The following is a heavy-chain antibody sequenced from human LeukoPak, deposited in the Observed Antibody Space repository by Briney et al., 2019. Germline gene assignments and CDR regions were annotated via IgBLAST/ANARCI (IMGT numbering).Heavy chain of an antibody. CDR1: GYTFTGYY. CDR3: ARERTLTSCYDY. V-gene: IGHV1-2*02. CDR2: INPNSGGT. D-gene: IGHD2-15*01. J-gene: IGHJ4*02. Sequence: ASVKVSCKASGYTFTGYYMHWVRQAPGQRLERMGWINPNSGGTNYAQKFQGRVTMTRDTSISTAYMELSRLRSDDTAVYYCARERTLTSCYDYWGQGTLVTVSS.